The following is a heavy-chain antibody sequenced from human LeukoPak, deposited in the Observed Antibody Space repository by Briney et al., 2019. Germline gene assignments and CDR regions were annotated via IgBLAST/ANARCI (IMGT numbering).Heavy chain of an antibody. CDR1: GFTFSNYA. V-gene: IGHV3-30-3*01. Sequence: PGGSLRLSCAASGFTFSNYAFLWVRQAPGKWLEWVAVTTSDGNNKEYVDSVKGRFTISRDNSKNTLYLQMNSLRAEDTAVYYCARDTAMVRQEYYFDYWGQGTLVTVSS. CDR2: TTSDGNNK. J-gene: IGHJ4*02. CDR3: ARDTAMVRQEYYFDY. D-gene: IGHD5-18*01.